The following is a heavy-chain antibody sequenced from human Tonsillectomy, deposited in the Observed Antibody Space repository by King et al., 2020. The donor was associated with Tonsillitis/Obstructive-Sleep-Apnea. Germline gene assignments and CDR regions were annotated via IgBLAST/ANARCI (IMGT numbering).Heavy chain of an antibody. D-gene: IGHD1-26*01. Sequence: TLKESGPTLVKPTQPLTLTCTFSGFSLSTSGAGVGWICQPPGKALEWVALIYWDDDKRYSPSLKSRLTITKDTSNKQVVLTMTNMGPVDTATYFCAHKVGSATFDYWGQGTLVTVSS. CDR3: AHKVGSATFDY. CDR1: GFSLSTSGAG. V-gene: IGHV2-5*02. CDR2: IYWDDDK. J-gene: IGHJ4*02.